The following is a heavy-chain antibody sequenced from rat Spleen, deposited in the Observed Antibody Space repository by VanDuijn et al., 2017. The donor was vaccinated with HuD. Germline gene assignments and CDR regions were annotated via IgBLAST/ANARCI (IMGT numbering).Heavy chain of an antibody. J-gene: IGHJ4*01. CDR1: GFTFSNYG. CDR3: ARHYGGYSEYVMDA. V-gene: IGHV5S13*01. CDR2: ISTGGGNT. Sequence: EVQLVESGGTLVQPGRSLKLSCAASGFTFSNYGMAWVRQAPTKGLEWVASISTGGGNTYYRDSVKGRITISRDNAKSTLYLQMDSLRSEDTATYYCARHYGGYSEYVMDAWGQGASVTVSS. D-gene: IGHD1-11*01.